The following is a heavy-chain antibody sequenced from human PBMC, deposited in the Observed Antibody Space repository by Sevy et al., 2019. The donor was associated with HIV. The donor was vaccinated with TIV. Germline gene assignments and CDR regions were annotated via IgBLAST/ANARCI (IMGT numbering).Heavy chain of an antibody. J-gene: IGHJ5*02. CDR3: ARDRSDDFWSPGIWFDP. Sequence: GRSLRLSCAASGFTFSSYSMNWVRQAPGKGLEWVSYISSSSTIYYADSVKGQFTISRDNAKNSLYLQMNSLRAEDTAVYYCARDRSDDFWSPGIWFDPWGQGTLVTVSS. V-gene: IGHV3-48*01. CDR1: GFTFSSYS. CDR2: ISSSSTI. D-gene: IGHD3-3*01.